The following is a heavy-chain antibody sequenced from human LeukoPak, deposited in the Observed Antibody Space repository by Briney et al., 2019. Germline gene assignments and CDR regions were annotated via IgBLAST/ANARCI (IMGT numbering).Heavy chain of an antibody. Sequence: GASVKVSCKASGYTFTRHYMHWVRQAPGQGLEWMGIINPNGGSTSYAQKFQGRVTITRDTTTSTVYMELSSLRTEYTAVYYCAAGLWWSRSEPWGQGTLVTVSS. CDR3: AAGLWWSRSEP. V-gene: IGHV1-46*01. CDR2: INPNGGST. CDR1: GYTFTRHY. J-gene: IGHJ5*02. D-gene: IGHD4/OR15-4a*01.